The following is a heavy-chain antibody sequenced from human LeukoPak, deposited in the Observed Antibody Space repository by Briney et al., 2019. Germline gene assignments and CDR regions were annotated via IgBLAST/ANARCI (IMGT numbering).Heavy chain of an antibody. V-gene: IGHV3-23*01. J-gene: IGHJ4*02. D-gene: IGHD4-17*01. CDR1: GFTFSSYA. CDR2: ISGSGGST. Sequence: GGSLRLSCAASGFTFSSYAMSWVRQAPGKGLEWVSAISGSGGSTYYADSVKGRFTLSRDNSKNTLYLQMNSLRAEDTAVYYCAKHFYGDYYFDYWGQGTLVTVSS. CDR3: AKHFYGDYYFDY.